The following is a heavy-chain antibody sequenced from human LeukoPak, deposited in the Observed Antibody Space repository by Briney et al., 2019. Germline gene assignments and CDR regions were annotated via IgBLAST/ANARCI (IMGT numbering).Heavy chain of an antibody. J-gene: IGHJ4*02. CDR1: GGSISSSSYY. D-gene: IGHD3-22*01. CDR3: ARDYYDSSGYYWHY. V-gene: IGHV4-39*07. Sequence: SETLSLTCTVSGGSISSSSYYWGWIRQPPGKGLEWIGSIYYSGSTYYNPSLKSRVTISVDTSKNQFSLKLSSVTAADTAVYYCARDYYDSSGYYWHYWGQGTLVTVSS. CDR2: IYYSGST.